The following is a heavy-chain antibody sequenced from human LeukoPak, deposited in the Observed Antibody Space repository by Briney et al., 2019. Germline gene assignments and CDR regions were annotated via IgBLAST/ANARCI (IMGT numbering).Heavy chain of an antibody. CDR2: IYSSGST. J-gene: IGHJ6*01. V-gene: IGHV4-4*07. CDR3: SRGGFTNQSGDYYGLGV. Sequence: SETLSLTCSVSGGYISGYYWSWIRQSAGKGLEWIGRIYSSGSTNYNSTLTCRATMSVETAKNHFSPYLKSITPADTAADFCSRGGFTNQSGDYYGLGVWGQGPTVHVCS. D-gene: IGHD1-14*01. CDR1: GGYISGYY.